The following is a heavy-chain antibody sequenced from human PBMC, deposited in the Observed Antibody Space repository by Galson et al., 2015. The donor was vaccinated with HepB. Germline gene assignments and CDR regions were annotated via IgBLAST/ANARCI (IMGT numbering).Heavy chain of an antibody. D-gene: IGHD3-3*01. Sequence: SLRLSCAASGFIFSTYAMSWVRQAPGKGLEWVAAISGSGGTTYYADSMKGRFTISRHNSKNTPYLQITSRRAEDTAIYYCAKGGGDFWSGPLFDPWGQGTLVTVSS. J-gene: IGHJ5*02. CDR1: GFIFSTYA. CDR3: AKGGGDFWSGPLFDP. CDR2: ISGSGGTT. V-gene: IGHV3-23*01.